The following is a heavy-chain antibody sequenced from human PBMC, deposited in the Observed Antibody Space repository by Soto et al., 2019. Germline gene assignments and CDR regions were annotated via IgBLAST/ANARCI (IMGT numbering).Heavy chain of an antibody. V-gene: IGHV1-69*01. CDR1: GGTFSTYA. Sequence: QVQLVQSGAEVKKPGSSVKVSCTASGGTFSTYAISWVRQAPGQGLEWVGAIMTVFPTPDYAENFQGRVTITADEYTTTADLELVSLRADDAAGSYCARGKNRLLVGGNYYYFFDVWGQWTAVTVSS. J-gene: IGHJ6*03. CDR2: IMTVFPTP. CDR3: ARGKNRLLVGGNYYYFFDV. D-gene: IGHD1-26*01.